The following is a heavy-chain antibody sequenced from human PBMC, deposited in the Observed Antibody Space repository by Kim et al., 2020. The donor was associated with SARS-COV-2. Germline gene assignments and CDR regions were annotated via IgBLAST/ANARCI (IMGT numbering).Heavy chain of an antibody. V-gene: IGHV3-7*03. D-gene: IGHD5-12*01. J-gene: IGHJ6*02. Sequence: GGSLRLSCAASGFTFSSYWMSWVRQAPGKGLEWVANIKQDGSEKYYVDSVKGRFTISRDNAKNSLYLQMNSLRAEDTAVYYYARDQRFAVATINNGGMDVWGQGTTVTVSS. CDR1: GFTFSSYW. CDR2: IKQDGSEK. CDR3: ARDQRFAVATINNGGMDV.